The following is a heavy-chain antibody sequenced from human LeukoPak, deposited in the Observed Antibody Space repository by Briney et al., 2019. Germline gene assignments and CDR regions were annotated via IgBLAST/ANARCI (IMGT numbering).Heavy chain of an antibody. V-gene: IGHV1-24*01. CDR2: FDPEDGET. CDR3: ARVDVWRIVVAATDYYYAMDV. J-gene: IGHJ6*02. D-gene: IGHD6-19*01. CDR1: GYTLTELS. Sequence: ASVKVSCKVSGYTLTELSMHWVRQAPGKGLEWMGGFDPEDGETIYAQKFQGRVTMTEDTSTDTAYMELSSLRSEDTAVYYCARVDVWRIVVAATDYYYAMDVWGQGTTVTVSS.